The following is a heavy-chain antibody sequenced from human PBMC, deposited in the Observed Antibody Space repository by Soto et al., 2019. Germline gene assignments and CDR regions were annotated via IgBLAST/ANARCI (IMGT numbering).Heavy chain of an antibody. Sequence: QVQLVQSGAEVKTPGSSLKVSCKVSGSRFSNYVISWVRQAPGHGLEWLGRIIPIFNSTKYAQNFQGRVTITADKSTSPAYLELSSLRSEDTAVYYWARAGRGKKAGYNGLVSLGYWGQGTLVTVSS. V-gene: IGHV1-69*06. J-gene: IGHJ4*02. CDR1: GSRFSNYV. D-gene: IGHD3-9*01. CDR2: IIPIFNST. CDR3: ARAGRGKKAGYNGLVSLGY.